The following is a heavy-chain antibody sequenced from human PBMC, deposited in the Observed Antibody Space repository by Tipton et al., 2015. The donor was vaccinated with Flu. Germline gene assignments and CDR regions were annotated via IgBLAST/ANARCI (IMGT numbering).Heavy chain of an antibody. CDR1: GYTFTGYY. D-gene: IGHD3-3*01. J-gene: IGHJ4*02. V-gene: IGHV1-2*06. Sequence: QLVQSGAEVKKPGASVKVSCKASGYTFTGYYMHWVRQAPGQGLEWMGRINPNSGGTNYAQKFQGRVTMTRDTSISTAYMELSRLRSDDTAVYYCARDAPIFGVVQTNPYAGYWGQGTLVTVSS. CDR2: INPNSGGT. CDR3: ARDAPIFGVVQTNPYAGY.